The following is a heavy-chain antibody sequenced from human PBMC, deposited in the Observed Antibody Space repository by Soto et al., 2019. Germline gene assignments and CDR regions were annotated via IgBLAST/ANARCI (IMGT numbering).Heavy chain of an antibody. Sequence: QVQLQESGPGLVKPSETLSLTCTVSGGSVSSGSYYWSWIRQPPGKGLEWIGYIYYSGSTNYNPSLKSRVTISVDTSKNQFSLKLSSVTAADTAVYYCARARYNWNDPVWIDYWGQGTLVTVSS. D-gene: IGHD1-20*01. J-gene: IGHJ4*02. CDR3: ARARYNWNDPVWIDY. CDR1: GGSVSSGSYY. CDR2: IYYSGST. V-gene: IGHV4-61*01.